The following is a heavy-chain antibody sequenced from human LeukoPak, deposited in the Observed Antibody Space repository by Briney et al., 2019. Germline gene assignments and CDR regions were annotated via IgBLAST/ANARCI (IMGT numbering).Heavy chain of an antibody. D-gene: IGHD4-17*01. CDR3: ARGQYIYGDYRYYMDV. J-gene: IGHJ6*03. Sequence: ASVKISCKTSGYTFTRSGLSWVRQAPGQGLEWVGWIGSYSGITKYAEKFQDRVSLTTDTSTNTGYMELRGLRSDDTAVYYRARGQYIYGDYRYYMDVWGKGTTVTISS. V-gene: IGHV1-18*01. CDR2: IGSYSGIT. CDR1: GYTFTRSG.